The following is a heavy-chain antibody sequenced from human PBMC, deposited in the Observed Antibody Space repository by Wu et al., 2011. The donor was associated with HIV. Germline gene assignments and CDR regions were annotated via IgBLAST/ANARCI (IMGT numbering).Heavy chain of an antibody. CDR1: GYTFIGYY. Sequence: QVQLVQSGTEVKKPGASVRVSCEASGYTFIGYYIHWVRQAPGQGLEWMGIINPNNGRATYAQKFQGRVTMTRDTSTSTVYMDLSSLRFEDTAVYHCARTYGDYDKFDYWGQGTLVTVSS. CDR2: INPNNGRA. J-gene: IGHJ4*02. CDR3: ARTYGDYDKFDY. V-gene: IGHV1-46*01. D-gene: IGHD4-17*01.